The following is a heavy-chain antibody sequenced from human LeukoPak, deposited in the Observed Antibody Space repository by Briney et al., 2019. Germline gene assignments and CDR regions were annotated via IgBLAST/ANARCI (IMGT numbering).Heavy chain of an antibody. CDR3: ARLPPERFLEWLLWDY. J-gene: IGHJ4*02. CDR2: IYYSGST. V-gene: IGHV4-39*01. CDR1: GGSISSSSYY. D-gene: IGHD3-3*01. Sequence: SETLSLTCTVSGGSISSSSYYWGWIRQPPGKGLEWTGSIYYSGSTYYNPSLKSRVTISVDTSKNQFSLKLSSVTAADTAVYYCARLPPERFLEWLLWDYWGQGTLVTVSS.